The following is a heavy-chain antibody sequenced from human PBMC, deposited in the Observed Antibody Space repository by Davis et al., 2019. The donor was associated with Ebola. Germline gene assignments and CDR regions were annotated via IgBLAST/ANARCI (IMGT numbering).Heavy chain of an antibody. J-gene: IGHJ5*02. CDR2: ISGSGGST. V-gene: IGHV3-23*01. Sequence: GESLKISCAASGFTFSSYAMSWVRQAPGKGLEWVSAISGSGGSTYYADSVKGRFTISRDNSKNTLYLQMNSLRAEDTAVYYCARQAYSNKWYWRYNSFDPWGRGTLVTVSS. CDR3: ARQAYSNKWYWRYNSFDP. CDR1: GFTFSSYA. D-gene: IGHD2/OR15-2a*01.